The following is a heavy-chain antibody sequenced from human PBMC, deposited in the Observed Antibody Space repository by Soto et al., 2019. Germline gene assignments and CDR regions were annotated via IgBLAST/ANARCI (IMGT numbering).Heavy chain of an antibody. J-gene: IGHJ4*02. CDR3: ARQGSGSYYFDY. Sequence: EVQLVESGGGLVQPGGSLRLSCAASGFTFSSYAMHWVRQAPGKGLEYVSAISSNGGSTYYANSVKGRFTISRDNSKNTLYLQMGSLRAEDMAVYYCARQGSGSYYFDYWGQGTLVTDSS. CDR1: GFTFSSYA. V-gene: IGHV3-64*01. D-gene: IGHD2-15*01. CDR2: ISSNGGST.